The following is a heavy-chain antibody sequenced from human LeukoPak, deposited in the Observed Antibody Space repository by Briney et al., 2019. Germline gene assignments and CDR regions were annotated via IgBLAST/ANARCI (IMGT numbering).Heavy chain of an antibody. CDR2: ISSSSYI. Sequence: GGSLRLSCAASGFTFSSYSMNWVRQAPGKGLEWVSSISSSSYIYYADSVKGRFPISRDNAKNSLYLQMNSLRAEDTAVYYCASEIAAAGTVGYWGQGTLVTVSS. J-gene: IGHJ4*02. V-gene: IGHV3-21*04. D-gene: IGHD6-13*01. CDR3: ASEIAAAGTVGY. CDR1: GFTFSSYS.